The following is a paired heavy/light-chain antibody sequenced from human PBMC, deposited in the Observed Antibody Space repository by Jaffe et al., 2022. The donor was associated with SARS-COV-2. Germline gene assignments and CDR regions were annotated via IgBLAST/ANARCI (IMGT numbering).Light chain of an antibody. V-gene: IGKV3-20*01. CDR2: GAS. Sequence: EIVLTQSPGTLSLSPGERATLSCRASQSVSSSYLAWYQQKPGQAPRLLIYGASSRATGIPDRFSGSGSGTDFTLTISRLEPEDFAVYYCQQYGSSPSTFGGGTKVEIK. J-gene: IGKJ4*01. CDR1: QSVSSSY. CDR3: QQYGSSPST.
Heavy chain of an antibody. J-gene: IGHJ6*02. CDR2: IYYSGST. V-gene: IGHV4-59*08. Sequence: QVQLQESGPGLVKPSETLSLTCTVSGGSISSYYWSWIRQPPGKGLEWIGYIYYSGSTNYNPSLKSRVTISVDTSKNQFSLKLSSVTAADTAVYYCARADSSGWYLGYYYYGMDVWGQGTTVTVSS. CDR1: GGSISSYY. D-gene: IGHD6-19*01. CDR3: ARADSSGWYLGYYYYGMDV.